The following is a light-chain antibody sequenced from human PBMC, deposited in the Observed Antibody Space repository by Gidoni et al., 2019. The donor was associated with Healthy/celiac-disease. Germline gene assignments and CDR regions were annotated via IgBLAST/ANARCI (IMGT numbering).Light chain of an antibody. J-gene: IGKJ3*01. CDR1: QGISSY. CDR2: AAS. CDR3: QQLNSYPLT. Sequence: DIQVTQSPSFLSASVGDRVTITCRASQGISSYLAWYQQKPGQAPKLLIYAASTLQSGVPSRFSGSGSGTEFTLTISSLQPEDFATYYCQQLNSYPLTFGPGTKVDIK. V-gene: IGKV1-9*01.